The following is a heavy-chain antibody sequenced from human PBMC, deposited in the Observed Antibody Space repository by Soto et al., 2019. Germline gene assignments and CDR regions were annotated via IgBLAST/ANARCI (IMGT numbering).Heavy chain of an antibody. CDR2: INHSGST. CDR3: ASLIGSTIFGVIVGGMDV. Sequence: QVQLQQWGAGLLKPSETLSLTCAVYGGSFSGCYCSWIRQPPGKGLEWIGEINHSGSTNYNPSLKSRVTISVDTSKNQFSLKLSSVTAADTAVYYCASLIGSTIFGVIVGGMDVWGQGTTVTVSS. D-gene: IGHD3-3*01. J-gene: IGHJ6*02. V-gene: IGHV4-34*01. CDR1: GGSFSGCY.